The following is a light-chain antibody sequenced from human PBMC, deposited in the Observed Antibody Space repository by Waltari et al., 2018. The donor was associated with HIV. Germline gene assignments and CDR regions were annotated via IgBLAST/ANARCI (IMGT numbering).Light chain of an antibody. CDR2: STN. CDR3: VLYMGGGIWV. V-gene: IGLV8-61*01. Sequence: QAVVTQAPSFSVSPGGTVPLTCGLNSGSFSPRYYPSWDQQTPGLTPRTLIYSTNTRSSGVPDRVSGSTLGNKAALTITGAQADDESDYYCVLYMGGGIWVFGGGTKVTVL. CDR1: SGSFSPRYY. J-gene: IGLJ3*02.